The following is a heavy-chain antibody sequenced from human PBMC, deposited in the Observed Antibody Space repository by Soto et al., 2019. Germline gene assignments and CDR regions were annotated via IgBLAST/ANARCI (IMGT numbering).Heavy chain of an antibody. V-gene: IGHV3-30*18. D-gene: IGHD3-10*01. Sequence: QVQLVESGGGVVQPGRSLRLSCASSGFSFSTYGMQWVRQAPGKGLEWVAIISYDGFIKYSADDVKGRFTISRDNSKNMLYLQMDSLRAEDTAVYFCAKDFKVSGGHSVNLNYYDGRYVWGQGTTVIVSS. CDR1: GFSFSTYG. CDR3: AKDFKVSGGHSVNLNYYDGRYV. CDR2: ISYDGFIK. J-gene: IGHJ6*02.